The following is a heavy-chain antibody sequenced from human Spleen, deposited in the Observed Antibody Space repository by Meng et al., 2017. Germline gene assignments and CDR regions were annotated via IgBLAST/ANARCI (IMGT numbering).Heavy chain of an antibody. D-gene: IGHD6-19*01. V-gene: IGHV3-9*01. Sequence: SLKISCAASGFTFEDYAMHWVRQAPGKGLEWVSGFSWNSDTIGYADSVKGRFTISRDNAKNSLYLQMNSLRAEDTALYYCARPPGIAVADGWKYFQDWGQGTLVTVSS. CDR2: FSWNSDTI. CDR3: ARPPGIAVADGWKYFQD. J-gene: IGHJ1*01. CDR1: GFTFEDYA.